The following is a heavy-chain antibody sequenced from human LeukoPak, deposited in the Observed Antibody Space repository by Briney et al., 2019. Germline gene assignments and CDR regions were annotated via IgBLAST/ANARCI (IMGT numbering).Heavy chain of an antibody. CDR3: VRGGGAGSDY. V-gene: IGHV3-33*01. CDR1: GFTFTSWG. CDR2: IWYDGSKK. J-gene: IGHJ4*02. Sequence: GRSLRLSCATSGFTFTSWGMHWVRQAPDKGLEWVAVIWYDGSKKYYADSVKGRFTISRDISKNTLYLQMDSLRGDDTAMYYCVRGGGAGSDYWGQGSLVTVSS. D-gene: IGHD3-16*01.